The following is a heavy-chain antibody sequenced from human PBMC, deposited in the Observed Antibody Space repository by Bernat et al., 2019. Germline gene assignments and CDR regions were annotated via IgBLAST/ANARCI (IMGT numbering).Heavy chain of an antibody. CDR1: GFTFSRYW. D-gene: IGHD3-10*01. CDR2: IKADGSEK. J-gene: IGHJ4*02. CDR3: ARGKDGHYYFDY. V-gene: IGHV3-7*03. Sequence: EVLLVESGGGLVQTGGSLRLSCEGSGFTFSRYWMGWVRQAPWKGLEWVANIKADGSEKYYVDSVKGRFTISRDNSKNTLFLQMTSLRAEDTAVYYCARGKDGHYYFDYWGQGTLVTVSS.